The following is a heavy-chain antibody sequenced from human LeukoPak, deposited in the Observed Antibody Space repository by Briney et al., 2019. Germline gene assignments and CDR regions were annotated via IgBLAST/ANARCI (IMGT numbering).Heavy chain of an antibody. Sequence: GGSLRLSCAASGFTFINAWMNWVRQAPGKGLEWVSHISAGGSTRYYADSVKGRFTISRDNAKNSLYLQMNSLRAEDTAVYYCARVEVNAFHDWGQGTLVSVSA. D-gene: IGHD2-8*01. CDR3: ARVEVNAFHD. V-gene: IGHV3-48*04. J-gene: IGHJ1*01. CDR1: GFTFINAW. CDR2: ISAGGSTR.